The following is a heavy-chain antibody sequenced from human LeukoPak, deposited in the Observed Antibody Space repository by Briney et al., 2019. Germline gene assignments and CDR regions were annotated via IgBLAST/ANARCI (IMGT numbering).Heavy chain of an antibody. CDR3: ARDRPYCSSTSCYSWFDP. D-gene: IGHD2-2*02. CDR2: ISSSSSYI. J-gene: IGHJ5*02. V-gene: IGHV3-21*01. Sequence: SGGSLRLSCAASGFTFSSYSMNWVRQAPGKGLEWVSSISSSSSYIYYADSVKGRFTISRDNAKNSLYLQMNSLRAEDTAVYYCARDRPYCSSTSCYSWFDPWGQGTLVTVSS. CDR1: GFTFSSYS.